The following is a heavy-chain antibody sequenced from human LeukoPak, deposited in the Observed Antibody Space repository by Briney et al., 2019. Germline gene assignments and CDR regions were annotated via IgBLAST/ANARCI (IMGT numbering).Heavy chain of an antibody. J-gene: IGHJ4*02. D-gene: IGHD3-3*01. CDR1: GGAISSYF. Sequence: SGTLSLTCTVSGGAISSYFWSWVRQPPGKGLEWIGYIYYSGSTNYNPSLKSRLTFSIDTSKNQFSLKLSSVTAADTAVYYCARSMGFGVVNTDYWGQGTLVTVSS. CDR3: ARSMGFGVVNTDY. CDR2: IYYSGST. V-gene: IGHV4-59*01.